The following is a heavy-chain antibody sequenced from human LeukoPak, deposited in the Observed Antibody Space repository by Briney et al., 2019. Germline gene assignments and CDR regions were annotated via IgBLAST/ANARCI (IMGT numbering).Heavy chain of an antibody. CDR1: GNIFKTYG. V-gene: IGHV1-18*01. Sequence: ASVKVSCKASGNIFKTYGISWVRQAPGQGLEWMGWISAYNGRTNYAQNLQGRVTMTTDTSATTAYMDLRSLRSDDTAVYYCARSPFYSDDSGFVDYWGQGTLVTVSS. D-gene: IGHD3-22*01. CDR3: ARSPFYSDDSGFVDY. J-gene: IGHJ4*02. CDR2: ISAYNGRT.